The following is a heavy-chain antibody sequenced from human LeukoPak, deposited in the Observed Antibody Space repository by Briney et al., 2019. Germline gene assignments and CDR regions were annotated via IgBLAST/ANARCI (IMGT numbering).Heavy chain of an antibody. CDR1: GGTFSSYA. D-gene: IGHD3-3*01. J-gene: IGHJ4*02. CDR2: IIPIFGTA. CDR3: ARQAFWSGYYPY. Sequence: ASVKVSCKGSGGTFSSYAISGVRQAPGQGGEGMGGIIPIFGTANYAQKFQGRVTITADQSTSPAYMELSSLRSEDTAVYYCARQAFWSGYYPYWGQGTLVTVSS. V-gene: IGHV1-69*13.